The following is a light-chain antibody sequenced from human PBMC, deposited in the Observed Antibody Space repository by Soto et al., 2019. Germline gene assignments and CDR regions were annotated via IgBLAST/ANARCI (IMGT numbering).Light chain of an antibody. Sequence: EIVLTQSPATLSLSPGERATLSCRASQSVSSYLAWYQQKPGQAPRLLSYDASSRATGIPARFSGSGSGTDFTLTISSLEPEDFAVYYCQQRSNWPRFTFGPGTKVDIK. CDR3: QQRSNWPRFT. CDR2: DAS. V-gene: IGKV3-11*01. CDR1: QSVSSY. J-gene: IGKJ3*01.